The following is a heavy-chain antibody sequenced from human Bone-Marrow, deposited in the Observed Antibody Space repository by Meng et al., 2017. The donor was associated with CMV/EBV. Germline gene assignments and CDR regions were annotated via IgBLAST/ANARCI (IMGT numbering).Heavy chain of an antibody. CDR2: ISSSSSTI. J-gene: IGHJ4*02. CDR3: ARLGWSSFDY. V-gene: IGHV3-48*04. D-gene: IGHD2-15*01. Sequence: ETLSLTCAASGFTFSSYSMNWVRQAPGKGLEWVSYISSSSSTIYYADSVKGRFTISRDNAKNSLYLQMNSLRTEDTAVYYCARLGWSSFDYWGQGTLVTVSS. CDR1: GFTFSSYS.